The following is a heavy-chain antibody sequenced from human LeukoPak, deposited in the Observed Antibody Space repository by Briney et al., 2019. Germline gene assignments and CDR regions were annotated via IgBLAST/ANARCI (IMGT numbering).Heavy chain of an antibody. CDR3: ATAGTGSYPR. Sequence: PGRSLRPSCAVSGFTFSNYGMVWARQAPGKGLEWVALISKDGSKKHYADSVKGRFTVSRDNSKNTLYLQMDSLSAEDTAVYYCATAGTGSYPRWGQGTLVTVSS. D-gene: IGHD1-1*01. J-gene: IGHJ4*02. CDR2: ISKDGSKK. V-gene: IGHV3-30*03. CDR1: GFTFSNYG.